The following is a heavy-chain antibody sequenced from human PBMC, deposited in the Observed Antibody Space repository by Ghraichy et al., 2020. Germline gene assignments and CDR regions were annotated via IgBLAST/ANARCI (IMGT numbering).Heavy chain of an antibody. D-gene: IGHD2-2*01. CDR2: IRSKAYGGTT. CDR1: GFTFGDYA. J-gene: IGHJ4*02. V-gene: IGHV3-49*03. Sequence: GGSLRLSCTASGFTFGDYAMSWFRQAPGKGLEWVGFIRSKAYGGTTEYAASVMGRFTISRDDSKSIAYLQMNSLKTEDTAVYYCGVPVATHFDYWGQGTLVTVSS. CDR3: GVPVATHFDY.